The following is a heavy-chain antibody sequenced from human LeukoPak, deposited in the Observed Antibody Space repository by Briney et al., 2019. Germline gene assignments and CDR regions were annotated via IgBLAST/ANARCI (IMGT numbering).Heavy chain of an antibody. CDR2: IYPGDSDT. CDR3: ARVELTMVRGVIAGHNWFDP. Sequence: GESLKISCKGSGYSFTSYWIGWVRQMPGKGLEWMGIIYPGDSDTRYSPSFQGQVTISADKSISTAYLQWSSLKASDTAMYYCARVELTMVRGVIAGHNWFDPWGQGTLVTVSS. V-gene: IGHV5-51*01. D-gene: IGHD3-10*01. J-gene: IGHJ5*02. CDR1: GYSFTSYW.